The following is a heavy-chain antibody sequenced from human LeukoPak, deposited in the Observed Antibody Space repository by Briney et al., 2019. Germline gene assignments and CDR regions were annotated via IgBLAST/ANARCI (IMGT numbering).Heavy chain of an antibody. CDR1: GFTFSSSS. CDR2: ISSSSSYI. D-gene: IGHD2-15*01. Sequence: GGSLRLSCAASGFTFSSSSMSWVRQAPGKGLEWVSSISSSSSYIYYADSLKGRLTISRDNAKNSLYLQMNSLRAEDTAVYYCAREGTTCSGGTCYPSFDYWGQGTLVTVSS. CDR3: AREGTTCSGGTCYPSFDY. J-gene: IGHJ4*02. V-gene: IGHV3-21*04.